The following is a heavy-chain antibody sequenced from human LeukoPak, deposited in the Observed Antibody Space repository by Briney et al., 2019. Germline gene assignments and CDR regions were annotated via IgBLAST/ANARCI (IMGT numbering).Heavy chain of an antibody. V-gene: IGHV3-30*18. CDR2: ISYDGRNK. Sequence: GGSLRLSCAVSGFTFSNYGMHWVRQAPGKGLEWVAVISYDGRNKYYADSVKGRFTISRDNSKNTLYLQMNSLRPEDTAVYYCAKEAHEETFDIWGQGTMVTVSS. CDR3: AKEAHEETFDI. J-gene: IGHJ3*02. CDR1: GFTFSNYG.